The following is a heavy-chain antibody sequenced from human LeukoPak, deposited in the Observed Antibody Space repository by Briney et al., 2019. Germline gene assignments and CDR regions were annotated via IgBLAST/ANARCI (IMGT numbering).Heavy chain of an antibody. CDR2: ISSSGSTI. D-gene: IGHD2-2*01. Sequence: GGSLRLSCAASGFTFSDYYITWIRQAPGKGLEWVSYISSSGSTIYYADSVKGRFTISRDNAKNSLYLQMNSLRAEDTAVYYCARDAFYCSGTSCYDHWGQGTLVTVSS. J-gene: IGHJ5*02. CDR1: GFTFSDYY. CDR3: ARDAFYCSGTSCYDH. V-gene: IGHV3-11*04.